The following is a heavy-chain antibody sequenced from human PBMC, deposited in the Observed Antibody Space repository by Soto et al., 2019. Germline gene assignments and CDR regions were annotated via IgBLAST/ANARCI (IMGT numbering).Heavy chain of an antibody. CDR1: GFTFSSYG. CDR3: AKDLLGVVTSCFDY. CDR2: ISYDGSNK. J-gene: IGHJ4*02. Sequence: QVQLVESGGGVVQPGRSLRLSCAASGFTFSSYGMHWVRQAPGKGLEWVAVISYDGSNKYYADSVKGRFTISRDNSKNTLDLQMNSLRAEDTAVYYCAKDLLGVVTSCFDYWGQGTLVTVCS. D-gene: IGHD3-3*01. V-gene: IGHV3-30*18.